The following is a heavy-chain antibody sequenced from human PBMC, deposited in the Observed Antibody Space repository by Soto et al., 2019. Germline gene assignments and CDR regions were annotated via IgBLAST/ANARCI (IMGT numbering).Heavy chain of an antibody. CDR1: DGSFSDFY. Sequence: QVHLPQWGAGLLKPSETLSLTCAVYDGSFSDFYWSWIRQPPGKGLEWIGEINHSGATNYNPSLKSRVTISVDTSKNQFSLKVSSVTAADTAVYYCARGRPGVRGIRFDSWGQGTLVTVSS. V-gene: IGHV4-34*01. D-gene: IGHD3-10*01. CDR2: INHSGAT. CDR3: ARGRPGVRGIRFDS. J-gene: IGHJ4*02.